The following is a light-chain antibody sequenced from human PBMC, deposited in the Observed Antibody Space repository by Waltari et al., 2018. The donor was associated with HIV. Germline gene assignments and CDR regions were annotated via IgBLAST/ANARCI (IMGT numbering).Light chain of an antibody. V-gene: IGKV1-27*01. CDR3: QRYNSAPRT. CDR2: AAS. Sequence: DIQMTQSPSSLSGSVGDKITITCRASQEISNYVAWYQQKPGKIPQLLIYAASTLQSGVPSRFSGGGSGTEFNFTIRSLQPEDVGTYYCQRYNSAPRTFGQGSTV. CDR1: QEISNY. J-gene: IGKJ1*01.